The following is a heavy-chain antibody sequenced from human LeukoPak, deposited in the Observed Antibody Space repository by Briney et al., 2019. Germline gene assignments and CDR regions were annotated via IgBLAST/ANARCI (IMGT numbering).Heavy chain of an antibody. CDR3: ARGFCSSTSCSNFDY. CDR2: ISAYNGNT. V-gene: IGHV1-18*01. D-gene: IGHD2-2*01. Sequence: ASVKVSCKASGYTFTSYGISWVRQAPGEGLEWMGLISAYNGNTNDAQKLQGRVTMTTDTSTSTAYMELRILRSDDTAVYYCARGFCSSTSCSNFDYWGQGTLVTVSS. CDR1: GYTFTSYG. J-gene: IGHJ4*02.